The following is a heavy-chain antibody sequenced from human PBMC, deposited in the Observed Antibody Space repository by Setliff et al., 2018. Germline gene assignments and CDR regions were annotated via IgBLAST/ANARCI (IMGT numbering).Heavy chain of an antibody. CDR2: IYTTWST. J-gene: IGHJ6*03. Sequence: PSETLSLTCTVSGGSVGSDFSYWTWIRQSDGKGLEWIGQIYTTWSTNYNPSLKSRVTISLDASENQFSLRLTSVTAADTAVYYCARVTGFFYVDAWGKGTTVTVSS. D-gene: IGHD3-3*01. CDR3: ARVTGFFYVDA. CDR1: GGSVGSDFSY. V-gene: IGHV4-61*09.